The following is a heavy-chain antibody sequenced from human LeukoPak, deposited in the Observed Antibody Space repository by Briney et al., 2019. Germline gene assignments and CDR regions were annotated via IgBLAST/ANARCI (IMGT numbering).Heavy chain of an antibody. V-gene: IGHV3-64D*06. CDR3: VRGSGWYDY. Sequence: GGSLRLSCSAPGFTFNVFAMHWVRQAPGKGLEYVSAINTNGDSTYYADSVKDRFIISRDNSKNTLHLQMTSLRPEDTAVYYCVRGSGWYDYWGQGTLVTVSS. CDR1: GFTFNVFA. J-gene: IGHJ4*02. CDR2: INTNGDST. D-gene: IGHD6-19*01.